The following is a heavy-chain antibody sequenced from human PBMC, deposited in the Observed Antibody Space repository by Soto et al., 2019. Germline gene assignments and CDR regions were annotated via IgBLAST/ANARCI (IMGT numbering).Heavy chain of an antibody. Sequence: SETLSLTCSVSGGSVSTDGYYWSWIRQHPETGLEWIGYIYYSGTTYYNPSLRGRVIISLDTSKNQFSLRLTSLTAADTAVYYCALTTGGVTYLATPNWFDPWGQGALVTVSS. CDR2: IYYSGTT. CDR1: GGSVSTDGYY. J-gene: IGHJ5*02. CDR3: ALTTGGVTYLATPNWFDP. V-gene: IGHV4-31*03. D-gene: IGHD3-16*01.